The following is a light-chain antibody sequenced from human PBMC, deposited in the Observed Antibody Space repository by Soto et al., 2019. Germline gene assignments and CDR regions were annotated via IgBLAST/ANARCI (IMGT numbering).Light chain of an antibody. CDR3: HQRQSWTRT. CDR1: QYINTR. J-gene: IGKJ1*01. V-gene: IGKV3D-11*03. CDR2: QAS. Sequence: EIVLTQAQTTLSSLPGCRGTLSCMASQYINTRLAWYQHRPGQSPRIIIYQASRRAAGIPARFSGSGSGTDGTLTISDVKTEDVALYYCHQRQSWTRTFGQGTKVDIK.